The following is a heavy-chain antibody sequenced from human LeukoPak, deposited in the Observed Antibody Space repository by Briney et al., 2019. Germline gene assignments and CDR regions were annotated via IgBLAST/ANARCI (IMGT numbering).Heavy chain of an antibody. V-gene: IGHV4-39*01. CDR1: GGSISSSSYY. CDR3: AGLIVGWLQRGIYYLDY. D-gene: IGHD5-24*01. J-gene: IGHJ4*02. CDR2: IYYSGST. Sequence: SETLSLTCTVSGGSISSSSYYWGWIRQPPGKGLEWIGSIYYSGSTYYNPSLKSRVTISVDTSKNQFSLKLSSVTAADTAVYYCAGLIVGWLQRGIYYLDYWGQGTLVTVSS.